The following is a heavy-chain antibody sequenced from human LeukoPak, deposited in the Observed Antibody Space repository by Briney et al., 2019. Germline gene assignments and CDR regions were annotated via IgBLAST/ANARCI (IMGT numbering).Heavy chain of an antibody. CDR3: ARDGTSGPHLNWFDP. CDR2: IYGSGST. D-gene: IGHD2-2*01. V-gene: IGHV4-59*01. CDR1: GDSLSSWC. Sequence: SETLSHLCTVSGDSLSSWCWSWIRQPPGKGLEWIGHIYGSGSTNYNPSLKSRVTLSVDTSKNQFSLKLSSVTAADTAVYYCARDGTSGPHLNWFDPWGQGTLVTVSS. J-gene: IGHJ5*02.